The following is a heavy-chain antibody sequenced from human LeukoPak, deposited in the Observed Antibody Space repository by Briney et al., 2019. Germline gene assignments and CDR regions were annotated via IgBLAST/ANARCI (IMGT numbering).Heavy chain of an antibody. V-gene: IGHV3-48*01. CDR1: GFTFSTYN. J-gene: IGHJ4*02. CDR2: ISRSSTI. CDR3: ASGLQANKHY. Sequence: GGSLRLSCAVSGFTFSTYNMNWVRQAPGKGLEWVSFISRSSTIYYADSVKGRFTVSRDNAKNSLYLQMNSLRAEDTAVYYCASGLQANKHYWGQGTLVTVSS. D-gene: IGHD1/OR15-1a*01.